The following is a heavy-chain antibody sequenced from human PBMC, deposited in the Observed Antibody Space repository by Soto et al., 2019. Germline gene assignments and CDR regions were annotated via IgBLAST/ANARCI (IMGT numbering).Heavy chain of an antibody. V-gene: IGHV3-23*01. CDR2: FGGNLVST. CDR3: VREGRVGVEGFDF. CDR1: GFTFSNHA. J-gene: IGHJ4*02. Sequence: ETLSLSCAASGFTFSNHAMHWVRQAPGEGPEWVSGFGGNLVSTNYADSAKGRFTISRDNSKNTLYLQMNSLRAEDTAIYYCVREGRVGVEGFDFWGQGTLVTVSS. D-gene: IGHD1-26*01.